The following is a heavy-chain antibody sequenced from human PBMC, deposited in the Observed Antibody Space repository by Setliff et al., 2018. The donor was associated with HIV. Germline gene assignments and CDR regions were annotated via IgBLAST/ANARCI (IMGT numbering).Heavy chain of an antibody. CDR1: ELTFSNYA. CDR2: LSGSGGST. J-gene: IGHJ1*01. Sequence: GESLKISCAASELTFSNYAMTWVRQAPGKGLEWVSSLSGSGGSTYYADSVKGRFTISRDNSKNTLYLRMNSLRAEDTAVYYCAQAQTSVSGSYYQYLQHWGQGTLVTVSS. CDR3: AQAQTSVSGSYYQYLQH. D-gene: IGHD3-10*01. V-gene: IGHV3-23*01.